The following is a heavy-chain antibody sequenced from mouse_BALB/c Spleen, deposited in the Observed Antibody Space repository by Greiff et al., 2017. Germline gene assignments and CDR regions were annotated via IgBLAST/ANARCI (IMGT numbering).Heavy chain of an antibody. J-gene: IGHJ3*01. CDR3: ASPYYGSGAWFAY. CDR2: ISSGGGST. V-gene: IGHV5-12-1*01. D-gene: IGHD1-1*01. Sequence: EVKLMESGGGLVKPGGSLKLSCAASGFAFSSYDMSWVRQTPEKRLEWVAYISSGGGSTYYPDTVKGRFTISRDNAKNTLYLQMSSLKSEDTAMYYCASPYYGSGAWFAYWGQGTLVTVSA. CDR1: GFAFSSYD.